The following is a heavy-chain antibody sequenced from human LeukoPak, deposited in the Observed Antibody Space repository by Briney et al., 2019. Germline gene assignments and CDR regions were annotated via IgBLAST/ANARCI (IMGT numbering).Heavy chain of an antibody. V-gene: IGHV4-4*07. CDR1: GGSISSYY. D-gene: IGHD3-16*02. CDR3: ARDHLYDYVWGSYRGAFDI. Sequence: SETLSLTCTVSGGSISSYYWSWIRQPAGKGLEWIGRIYTSGSTNYNPSLKSRVTISVDTSKNQFSLKLSSVTAADTAVYYCARDHLYDYVWGSYRGAFDIWGQGTMVTVSS. CDR2: IYTSGST. J-gene: IGHJ3*02.